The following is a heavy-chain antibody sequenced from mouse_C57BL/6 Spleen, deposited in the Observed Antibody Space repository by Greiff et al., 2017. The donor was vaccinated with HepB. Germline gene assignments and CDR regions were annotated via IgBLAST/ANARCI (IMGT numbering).Heavy chain of an antibody. CDR2: IDPEDGDT. V-gene: IGHV14-1*01. Sequence: VQLQQSGAELVRPGASVKLSCTASGFTFKGYYMHWVKQRPEQGLEWIGRIDPEDGDTEYAAKFQGKATMTVDTSSNTAYLQLRSLTSEDTAVYYCTRGDYYGSSRYDMDDWGQGTTVTVSS. D-gene: IGHD1-1*01. CDR1: GFTFKGYY. J-gene: IGHJ4*01. CDR3: TRGDYYGSSRYDMDD.